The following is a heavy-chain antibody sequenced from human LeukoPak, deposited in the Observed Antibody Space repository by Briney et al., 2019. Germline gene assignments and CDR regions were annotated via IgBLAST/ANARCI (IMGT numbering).Heavy chain of an antibody. Sequence: PGESLRLSCAASGLTVRSNYVSWVRQAPGKGLEWVSVIYSGGSTYYADSVKGRFTISRDNSRNTLYLQMNSLRAEDMAVYYCAKDHLVAGLYFDYWGQGILVTVSS. V-gene: IGHV3-66*01. J-gene: IGHJ4*02. CDR2: IYSGGST. D-gene: IGHD6-19*01. CDR1: GLTVRSNY. CDR3: AKDHLVAGLYFDY.